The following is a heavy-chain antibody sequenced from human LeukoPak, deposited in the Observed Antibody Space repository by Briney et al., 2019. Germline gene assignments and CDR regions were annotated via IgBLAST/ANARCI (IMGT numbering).Heavy chain of an antibody. Sequence: EASVKVSCKASGYTFTSYGINWVRQAPGQGLEWMGWISAYNSNTHYAQKLQGRVTMTTDTSTSTAYMEVRSLRSDDTAVYYCARVKTMIVVVRLFDYWGQGTLVTVSS. CDR3: ARVKTMIVVVRLFDY. V-gene: IGHV1-18*01. D-gene: IGHD3-22*01. J-gene: IGHJ4*02. CDR2: ISAYNSNT. CDR1: GYTFTSYG.